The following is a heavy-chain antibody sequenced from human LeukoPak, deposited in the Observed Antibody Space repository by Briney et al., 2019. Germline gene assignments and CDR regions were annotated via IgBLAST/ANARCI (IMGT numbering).Heavy chain of an antibody. CDR2: INPNSGGT. CDR1: GYTFTGYY. D-gene: IGHD4-17*01. CDR3: ARDSPTAEYYFDY. J-gene: IGHJ4*02. V-gene: IGHV1-2*02. Sequence: ASVKDSRKASGYTFTGYYMHWVRQAPGQGLEWMGWINPNSGGTNYAQKFQGRVTMTRDTSISTAYMELSRLRSDDTAVYYCARDSPTAEYYFDYWGQGTLVTVSS.